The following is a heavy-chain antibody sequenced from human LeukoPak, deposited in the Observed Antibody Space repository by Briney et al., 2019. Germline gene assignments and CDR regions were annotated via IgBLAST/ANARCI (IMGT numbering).Heavy chain of an antibody. CDR3: AKIGIMATITFDY. D-gene: IGHD5-24*01. J-gene: IGHJ4*02. Sequence: GGSLRLSCAASGFTFSSYGMHWVRQAPGKGLEWVAFIRYDGSNKYYADSVEGRFTISRDNSKNTLYLQMNSLRAEDTAVYYCAKIGIMATITFDYWGQGTLVTVSS. CDR2: IRYDGSNK. V-gene: IGHV3-30*02. CDR1: GFTFSSYG.